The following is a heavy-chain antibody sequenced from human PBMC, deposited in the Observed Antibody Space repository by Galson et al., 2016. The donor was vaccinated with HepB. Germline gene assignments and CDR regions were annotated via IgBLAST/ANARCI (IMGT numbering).Heavy chain of an antibody. Sequence: QSGAEVKKPGESLRISCKASGYTFTTYWIGWVRQMPGKGLEWMGRVDPSDSYSLYSPSFQGHVTISADKSISTAYLQWSSLKASDTAIYYCARQGGEVVGATFSYYYMDVWGKGTTVTVSS. V-gene: IGHV5-10-1*01. CDR3: ARQGGEVVGATFSYYYMDV. J-gene: IGHJ6*03. CDR2: VDPSDSYS. CDR1: GYTFTTYW. D-gene: IGHD1-26*01.